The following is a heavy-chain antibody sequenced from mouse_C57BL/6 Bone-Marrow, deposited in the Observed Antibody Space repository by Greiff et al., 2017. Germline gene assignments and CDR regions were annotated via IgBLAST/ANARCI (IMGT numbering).Heavy chain of an antibody. CDR2: YPGSGNTY. CDR3: RALRSTPFDY. J-gene: IGHJ2*01. D-gene: IGHD1-1*01. Sequence: VQLQQSGPELVKPGASVKMSCKASGYTFTDYYMHWVKQKPGKGLEWIGEIYPGSGNTYYNEKFKGKATLTADTSSSTAYMQLSSLTSEDSAVYFCARALRSTPFDYWGEGTTLTVSS. CDR1: YTFTDYYM. V-gene: IGHV1-83*01.